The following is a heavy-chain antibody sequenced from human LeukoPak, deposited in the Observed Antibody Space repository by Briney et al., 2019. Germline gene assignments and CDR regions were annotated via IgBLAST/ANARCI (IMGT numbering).Heavy chain of an antibody. Sequence: SETLSLTCTVSGGSISSYYWSWIRQPPGKGLEWIGYIYYSGSTNYNPSLKSRVTISVDTSKNQFSLKLSSVTAAATAVYYCARVPFYDSSGVFWGQGTLVTVSS. CDR2: IYYSGST. J-gene: IGHJ4*02. CDR1: GGSISSYY. CDR3: ARVPFYDSSGVF. V-gene: IGHV4-59*08. D-gene: IGHD3-22*01.